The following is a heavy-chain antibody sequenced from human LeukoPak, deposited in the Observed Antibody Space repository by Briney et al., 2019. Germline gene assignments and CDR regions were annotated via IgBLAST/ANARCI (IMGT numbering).Heavy chain of an antibody. Sequence: ASVKVSCKASGGTFSSYAISWVRQAPGQGLEWMGWISAYNGNTNYAQKLQGRVTMTTDTSTSTAYMELRSLRSDDTAVYYCARRTTGYYFDYWGQGTLVTVSS. CDR3: ARRTTGYYFDY. CDR1: GGTFSSYA. V-gene: IGHV1-18*01. CDR2: ISAYNGNT. J-gene: IGHJ4*02. D-gene: IGHD2-2*01.